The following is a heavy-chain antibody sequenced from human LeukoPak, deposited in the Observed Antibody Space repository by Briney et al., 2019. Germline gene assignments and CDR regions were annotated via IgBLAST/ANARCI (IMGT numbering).Heavy chain of an antibody. CDR1: GGSISSSSYY. Sequence: SETLSLTCTVSGGSISSSSYYWGWIRQPPGKGLEWIGSIYYSGSTYYNPSLKSRVTISVDTSKNQFSLKLSSVTAADTAVYYCARGLRVTMVRGALNGLMDVWGKGTTVTVSS. J-gene: IGHJ6*03. CDR2: IYYSGST. D-gene: IGHD3-10*01. CDR3: ARGLRVTMVRGALNGLMDV. V-gene: IGHV4-39*07.